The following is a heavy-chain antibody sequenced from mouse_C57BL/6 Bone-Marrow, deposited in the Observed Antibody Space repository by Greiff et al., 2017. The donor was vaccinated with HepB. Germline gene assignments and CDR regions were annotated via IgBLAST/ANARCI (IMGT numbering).Heavy chain of an antibody. V-gene: IGHV1-81*01. CDR1: GYTFTSYG. CDR2: IYPRSGNT. J-gene: IGHJ1*03. D-gene: IGHD1-1*01. Sequence: QVQLQQSGAELARPGASVKLSCKASGYTFTSYGISWVKQRTGQGLEWIGEIYPRSGNTYYNEKFKGKATLTADKSSSTAYMELRSLTSEDSAVYFCALYYYGSSWYFDVWGTGTTVTVSS. CDR3: ALYYYGSSWYFDV.